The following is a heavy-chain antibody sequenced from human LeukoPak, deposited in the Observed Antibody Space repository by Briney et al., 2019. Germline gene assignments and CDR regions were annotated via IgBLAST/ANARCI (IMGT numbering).Heavy chain of an antibody. CDR1: GGSISSYH. CDR3: ARGGSPATVTTFHNS. J-gene: IGHJ4*02. D-gene: IGHD4-11*01. CDR2: IYYSGST. Sequence: SETLSLTCTVSGGSISSYHWSWIRQPPGKGLEWIGSIYYSGSTHYNPSLKSRVTLSVDTSKNQFSLRLTSVTAADTAVYYCARGGSPATVTTFHNSWGQGTLVTVSS. V-gene: IGHV4-59*12.